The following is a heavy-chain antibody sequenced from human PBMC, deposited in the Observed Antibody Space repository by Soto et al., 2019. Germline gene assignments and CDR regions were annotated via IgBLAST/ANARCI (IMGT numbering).Heavy chain of an antibody. V-gene: IGHV4-39*01. D-gene: IGHD3-22*01. CDR2: IYYSGST. Sequence: PSETLSLTCTVSGGSISSSSYYWGWIRQPPGKGLEWIGSIYYSGSTYYNPSLKSRVTISVDTSKNQFSLKLSSVTAADTAVYYCASSRAGSGYYLYYYYYGMDVWGQGTTVTVSS. CDR1: GGSISSSSYY. CDR3: ASSRAGSGYYLYYYYYGMDV. J-gene: IGHJ6*02.